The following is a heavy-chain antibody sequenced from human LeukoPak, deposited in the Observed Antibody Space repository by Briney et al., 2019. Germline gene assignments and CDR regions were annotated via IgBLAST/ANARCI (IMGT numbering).Heavy chain of an antibody. V-gene: IGHV1-8*01. CDR1: GYTSTSYD. Sequence: GASVKVSCKASGYTSTSYDINWVRQATGQGLEWMGWMNPNSGNTGYAQKFQGRLTMTTETSTTTAYMELRSLRSDDTAVYYCARLARYHLLEASDIWGQGTMVTVSS. J-gene: IGHJ3*02. CDR2: MNPNSGNT. D-gene: IGHD1-14*01. CDR3: ARLARYHLLEASDI.